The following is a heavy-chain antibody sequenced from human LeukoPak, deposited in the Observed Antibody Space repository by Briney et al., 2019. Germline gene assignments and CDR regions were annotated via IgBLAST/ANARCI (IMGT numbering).Heavy chain of an antibody. Sequence: GGSLRLSCLTSGFTLSTNAMSWVRQAPGKGLEWISGISGSGASTYYADSVKGRFTISRDDSRNSLYLQMNSLRGDDTAVYYCAKDVGKWESLHFFDYWGQGTLVTVSS. V-gene: IGHV3-23*01. CDR3: AKDVGKWESLHFFDY. CDR2: ISGSGAST. CDR1: GFTLSTNA. J-gene: IGHJ4*02. D-gene: IGHD1-26*01.